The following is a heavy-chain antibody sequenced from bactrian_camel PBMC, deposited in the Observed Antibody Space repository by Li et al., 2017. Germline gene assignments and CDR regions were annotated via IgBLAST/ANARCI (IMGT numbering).Heavy chain of an antibody. CDR3: AASGASCLRAIDFNY. V-gene: IGHV3S33*01. CDR1: YTRRPNY. CDR2: IYTGGGDG. J-gene: IGHJ4*01. D-gene: IGHD4*01. Sequence: HVQLVESGGGSVQAGGSLRLSCTYTRRPNYVTWFRQGPGNGREGVAGIYTGGGDGHYADAVKGRFTISRDNAERTLYLQMDNLQPEDTATYYCAASGASCLRAIDFNYWGQGTQVTVS.